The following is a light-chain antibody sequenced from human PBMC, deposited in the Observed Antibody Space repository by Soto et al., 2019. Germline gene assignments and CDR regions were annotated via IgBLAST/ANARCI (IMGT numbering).Light chain of an antibody. CDR2: DVT. Sequence: QSALTQPASVSGSPGRSVTISCTGTSTDVGDFNYVSWYQHLPGRAPKLIIYDVTNRPSGISYRFSASKSGRTASLTISGLQAEAEADYYGSSYSSSTTHVVFGGGTKLTVL. CDR1: STDVGDFNY. V-gene: IGLV2-14*03. J-gene: IGLJ2*01. CDR3: SSYSSSTTHVV.